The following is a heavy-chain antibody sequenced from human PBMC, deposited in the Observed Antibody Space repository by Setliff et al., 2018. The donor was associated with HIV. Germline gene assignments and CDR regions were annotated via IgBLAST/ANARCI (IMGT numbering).Heavy chain of an antibody. CDR1: GGSISSYY. J-gene: IGHJ6*03. Sequence: ASETLSLTCTVSGGSISSYYWSWIRQPPGKGLEWIGEINHSGSTHYNPPLKSRATISVDTSKNQFSLRLNSVTAADTAVYYCARDATSEGYMDVWGKGTTVTVSS. CDR3: ARDATSEGYMDV. CDR2: INHSGST. V-gene: IGHV4-59*12.